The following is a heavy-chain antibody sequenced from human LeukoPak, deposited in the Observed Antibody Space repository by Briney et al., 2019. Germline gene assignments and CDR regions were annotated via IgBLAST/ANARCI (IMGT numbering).Heavy chain of an antibody. CDR2: IIPIFGTA. Sequence: SVKVSCKASGGTFSSYAISWVRQAPGQGLEWMGGIIPIFGTANYAQKFQGRVTITTDESTSTAYMELSSLRSEDTAVYYCARGHCSSSWYTPGGDCYPFFDYWGLGTLVTVSS. D-gene: IGHD6-13*01. CDR1: GGTFSSYA. V-gene: IGHV1-69*05. CDR3: ARGHCSSSWYTPGGDCYPFFDY. J-gene: IGHJ4*02.